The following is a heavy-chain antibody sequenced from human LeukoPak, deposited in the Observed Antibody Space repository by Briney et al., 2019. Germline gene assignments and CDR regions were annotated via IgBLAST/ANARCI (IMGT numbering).Heavy chain of an antibody. CDR2: MCGTAGCT. Sequence: QHGESLKISCAASGFTFQIYAMSWVRLAPGKGLQWVASMCGTAGCTFYTDSVKGRFTISRDNSKDTLYLQMNDLRADDTAIYYCARDRPNYHEPNGHYYNRDGDHWGQGALVTVSS. CDR1: GFTFQIYA. V-gene: IGHV3-23*01. J-gene: IGHJ5*02. D-gene: IGHD1-14*01. CDR3: ARDRPNYHEPNGHYYNRDGDH.